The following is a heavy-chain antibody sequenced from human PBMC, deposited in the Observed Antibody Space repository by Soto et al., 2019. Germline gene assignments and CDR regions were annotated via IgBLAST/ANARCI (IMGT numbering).Heavy chain of an antibody. V-gene: IGHV1-69*13. J-gene: IGHJ4*02. CDR2: IIPIFGTA. D-gene: IGHD3-22*01. CDR3: ASTGLSQYYYDSSGYYPFDY. Sequence: SVKVSCKASGGTFSSYTISWVRQAPGQGLEWMGRIIPIFGTANYAQKFQGRVTITADESTSTAYMELSSLRSEDTAVYYCASTGLSQYYYDSSGYYPFDYWGQGTLVTVSS. CDR1: GGTFSSYT.